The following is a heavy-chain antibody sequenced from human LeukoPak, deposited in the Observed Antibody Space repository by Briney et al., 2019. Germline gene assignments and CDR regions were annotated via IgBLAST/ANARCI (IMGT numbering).Heavy chain of an antibody. J-gene: IGHJ3*02. CDR3: AREVGDYYAFDI. Sequence: SETLSLACTVSGGSISSYYWSWIRQPPGKGLEWIGCIYYSGSTNYNPSLKSRVTISVDTSKNQFSLKLSSVTAADTAVYYCAREVGDYYAFDIWGQGTMVTVSS. D-gene: IGHD4-17*01. CDR2: IYYSGST. CDR1: GGSISSYY. V-gene: IGHV4-59*01.